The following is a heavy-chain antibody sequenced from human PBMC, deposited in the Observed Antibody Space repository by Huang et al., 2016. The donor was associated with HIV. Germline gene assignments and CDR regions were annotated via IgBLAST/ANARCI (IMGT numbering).Heavy chain of an antibody. Sequence: QLQLQESGPGLVKPSETLSLTCTVSVGSIRSDNYYWGWIRQPPGKGLEWIGSIYYSGSTYYNPSLKSRVTITVETSKNQFSLKMRSVTAADTAVYYCARLPGSITMIRGVITDPYWGQGTLVTVSS. CDR1: VGSIRSDNYY. V-gene: IGHV4-39*01. CDR3: ARLPGSITMIRGVITDPY. J-gene: IGHJ4*02. CDR2: IYYSGST. D-gene: IGHD3-10*01.